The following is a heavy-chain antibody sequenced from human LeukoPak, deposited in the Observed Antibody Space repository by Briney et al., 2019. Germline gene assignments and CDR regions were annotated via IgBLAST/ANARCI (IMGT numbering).Heavy chain of an antibody. CDR1: GFTFSSYG. D-gene: IGHD3-3*01. V-gene: IGHV3-21*01. J-gene: IGHJ4*02. Sequence: GGSLRLSCAASGFTFSSYGLHWVRQAPGKGLEWVSSIDSSSSYNYYADSVKGRFPIPRANAKNSLFLQMNSLRAEDTAVYYCARGPHGGFVIIPTEFWGQGTLVTVSS. CDR3: ARGPHGGFVIIPTEF. CDR2: IDSSSSYN.